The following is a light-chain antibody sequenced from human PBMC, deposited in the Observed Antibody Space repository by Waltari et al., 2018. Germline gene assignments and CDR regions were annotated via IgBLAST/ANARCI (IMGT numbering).Light chain of an antibody. CDR3: LQYSSSPWT. CDR2: KAS. J-gene: IGKJ1*01. CDR1: QSISSW. V-gene: IGKV1-12*01. Sequence: DIQMTQSPSSLSASVGDTVTITCRASQSISSWLAWYQQKPGKAPKLLIYKASNLQSGVPSRFSGSGSGTDFTLTISSLQPEDFATYYCLQYSSSPWTFGQGTKVEIK.